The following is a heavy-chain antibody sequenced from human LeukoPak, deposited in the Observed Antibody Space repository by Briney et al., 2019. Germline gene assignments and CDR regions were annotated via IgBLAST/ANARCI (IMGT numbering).Heavy chain of an antibody. V-gene: IGHV4-4*08. CDR2: IYTSGST. Sequence: SETLSLTCTVSGGSISSYYWSWIRQPPGKGLEWIGRIYTSGSTNYNPSLKSRVTISVDTSKNQFSLKLSSVTAADTAVYYCAREPNGYCSSTSCYGLDYWGQGTLVTVSS. D-gene: IGHD2-2*01. CDR3: AREPNGYCSSTSCYGLDY. CDR1: GGSISSYY. J-gene: IGHJ4*02.